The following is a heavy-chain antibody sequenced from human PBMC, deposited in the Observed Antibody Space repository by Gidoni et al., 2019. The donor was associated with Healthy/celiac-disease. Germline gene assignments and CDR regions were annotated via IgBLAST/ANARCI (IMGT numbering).Heavy chain of an antibody. V-gene: IGHV3-7*01. CDR1: GFTFSSYW. CDR3: ARENDYEGWYFDL. J-gene: IGHJ2*01. D-gene: IGHD4-17*01. Sequence: EVQLVASGGGLVQPGGSLGLSCAASGFTFSSYWMSWVRQAPGKGLEWVANIKQDGSEKYYVDSVKGRFTISRDNAKNSLYLQMNSLRAEDTAVYYCARENDYEGWYFDLWGRGTLVTVSS. CDR2: IKQDGSEK.